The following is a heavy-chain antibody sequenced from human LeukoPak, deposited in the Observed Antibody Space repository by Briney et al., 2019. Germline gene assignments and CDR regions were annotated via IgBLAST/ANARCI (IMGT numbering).Heavy chain of an antibody. J-gene: IGHJ1*01. CDR1: GFTLNNAW. Sequence: PGGSLRLSCAASGFTLNNAWMSWVRQAPGKGLEWLGRIKRETDGGTIDYAAPVKGRFTISRDDSRNTLYLQMDSLKIEDTAVYYCTTDRYYDNSELQFQHWGHGTLVTVSS. V-gene: IGHV3-15*01. CDR3: TTDRYYDNSELQFQH. CDR2: IKRETDGGTI. D-gene: IGHD3-22*01.